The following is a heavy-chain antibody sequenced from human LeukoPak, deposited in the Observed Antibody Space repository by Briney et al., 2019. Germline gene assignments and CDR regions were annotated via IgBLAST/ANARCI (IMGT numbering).Heavy chain of an antibody. CDR3: AKVNTIFGVATFDY. D-gene: IGHD3-3*01. CDR2: ISGSGDNT. CDR1: GFTFSNYA. J-gene: IGHJ4*02. Sequence: GGSLRLSRAAPGFTFSNYAMSWVRQAPGKGLEWVSTISGSGDNTYYADSVKGRFTISRDNAKNSLYLQMNSLRAEDTALYYCAKVNTIFGVATFDYWGQGTLVTVSS. V-gene: IGHV3-23*01.